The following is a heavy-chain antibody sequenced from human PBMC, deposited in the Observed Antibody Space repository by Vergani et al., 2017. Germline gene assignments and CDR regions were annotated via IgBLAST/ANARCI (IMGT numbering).Heavy chain of an antibody. J-gene: IGHJ6*03. Sequence: EVQLEQSGAAVKKPGASLEISCKGSGYSFSRNWIAWVRERPGQGLEWMGMIYPGNSETRNNPSFRGQVTMSVDKSISTAYLQWSSLKASDSAMYYCARVYCRGMSCAGTDCFYHIHVWGKGTTVTVS. V-gene: IGHV5-51*03. CDR3: ARVYCRGMSCAGTDCFYHIHV. CDR2: IYPGNSET. D-gene: IGHD2-21*02. CDR1: GYSFSRNW.